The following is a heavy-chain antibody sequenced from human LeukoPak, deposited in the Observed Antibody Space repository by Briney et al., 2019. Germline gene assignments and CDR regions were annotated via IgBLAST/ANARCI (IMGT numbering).Heavy chain of an antibody. D-gene: IGHD3-10*01. V-gene: IGHV3-9*03. J-gene: IGHJ5*02. Sequence: PGGSLRLSCAASGFTFDDYAMHWVRQAPGKGLEWVSGISWNSGSIGYADSVKGRFTISRDNAKNSLYLQMNSLRAEDMALYYCAKGGSGSYGIGWFDPRGQGTLVTVSS. CDR2: ISWNSGSI. CDR1: GFTFDDYA. CDR3: AKGGSGSYGIGWFDP.